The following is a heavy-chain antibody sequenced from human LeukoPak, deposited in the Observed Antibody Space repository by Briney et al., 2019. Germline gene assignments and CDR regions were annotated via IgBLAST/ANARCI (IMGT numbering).Heavy chain of an antibody. J-gene: IGHJ4*02. CDR1: GFTFSNYW. V-gene: IGHV3-74*01. D-gene: IGHD3-9*01. CDR2: INSDGSST. Sequence: GGSLRLSCAASGFTFSNYWMHWVRQAPGKGLVWVSRINSDGSSTTYADSVKGRFTVSRDNAKNTLYLQMNSLRAEDTAVYYCARPYYDILTGRTPGFGYWGQGTLVTVSS. CDR3: ARPYYDILTGRTPGFGY.